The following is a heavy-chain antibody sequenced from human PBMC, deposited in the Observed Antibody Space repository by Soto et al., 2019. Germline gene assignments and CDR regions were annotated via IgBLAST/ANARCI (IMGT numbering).Heavy chain of an antibody. Sequence: GGSLRLSCATSGFNFGDYGMSWVRQAPGKGLEWVSGINWNGVSTGYADSMKGRFTISRDNAKHSLYLQMNSLRVEDTALYYCVSDLIGPYDIWGQGTMVTVSS. CDR2: INWNGVST. CDR1: GFNFGDYG. J-gene: IGHJ3*02. V-gene: IGHV3-20*04. CDR3: VSDLIGPYDI.